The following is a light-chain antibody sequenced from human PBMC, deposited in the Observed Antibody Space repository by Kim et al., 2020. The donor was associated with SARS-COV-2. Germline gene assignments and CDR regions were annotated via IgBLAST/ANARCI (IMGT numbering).Light chain of an antibody. J-gene: IGLJ2*01. V-gene: IGLV2-11*01. CDR1: SSDVGGYND. CDR3: CSYAGSRAI. Sequence: PGQSVTISCTGTSSDVGGYNDVSGYQQYPGKAPKMIICDVSKRPSGVPDRFSGSKAGNTASLTISGLQAEDEADYYCCSYAGSRAIFGGGTKVTVL. CDR2: DVS.